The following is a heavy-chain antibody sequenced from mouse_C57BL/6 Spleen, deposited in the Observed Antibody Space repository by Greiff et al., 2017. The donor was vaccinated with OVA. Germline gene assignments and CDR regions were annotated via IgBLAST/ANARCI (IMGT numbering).Heavy chain of an antibody. CDR1: GYTFTDYY. CDR2: INPNNGGT. CDR3: ARGGLRRPYAMDY. J-gene: IGHJ4*01. D-gene: IGHD2-4*01. V-gene: IGHV1-26*01. Sequence: VQLQQSGPELVKPGASVKISCKASGYTFTDYYMNWVKQSHGKSLEWIGDINPNNGGTSYNQKFKGKATLTVDKSSSTAYMELRSLTSEDSADYYCARGGLRRPYAMDYWGQGTSVTVSS.